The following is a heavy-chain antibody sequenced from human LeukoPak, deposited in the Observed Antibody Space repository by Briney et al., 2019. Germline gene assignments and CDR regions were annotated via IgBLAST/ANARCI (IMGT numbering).Heavy chain of an antibody. CDR1: GFTFSNSW. CDR3: TTVFWGSSGWSCFDY. CDR2: IKSKTDGGTT. J-gene: IGHJ4*02. Sequence: GGSLRLSCAASGFTFSNSWMSWVRQAPGKGLEWVGRIKSKTDGGTTDYAAPVKGRFTISRDDSKNTLYLQTNSLKTEDTAVYYCTTVFWGSSGWSCFDYWGQGTLVTVSS. D-gene: IGHD6-19*01. V-gene: IGHV3-15*01.